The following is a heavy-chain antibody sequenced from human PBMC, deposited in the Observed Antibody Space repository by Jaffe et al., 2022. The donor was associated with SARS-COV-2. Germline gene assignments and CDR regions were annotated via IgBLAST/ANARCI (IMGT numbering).Heavy chain of an antibody. CDR1: GFTFSDHY. J-gene: IGHJ6*02. Sequence: EVQLVESGGGSVQPGGSLRLSCAASGFTFSDHYMDWVRQAPGKGLEWVGRIRIKARSYSTEYAASVKGRFTISRDDSGSSLYLQMNSLKIEDTAVYFCARGANGDYAGYYYGLDVWGQGTTVTVSS. D-gene: IGHD4-17*01. CDR2: IRIKARSYST. V-gene: IGHV3-72*01. CDR3: ARGANGDYAGYYYGLDV.